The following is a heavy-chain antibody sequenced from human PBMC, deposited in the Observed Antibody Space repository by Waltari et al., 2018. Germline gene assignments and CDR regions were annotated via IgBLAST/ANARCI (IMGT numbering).Heavy chain of an antibody. Sequence: QVQLQESGPGLVKPSQTLSLTCTVSGGSISSGGYYWSWIRQHPGKGLEWIGYIYYSGSTDYNPSLKSRVTISVDTSKNQFSLKLSSVTAADTAVYYCARLGPYIVVVPAANTTPYYFDYWGQGTLVTVSS. CDR3: ARLGPYIVVVPAANTTPYYFDY. CDR2: IYYSGST. D-gene: IGHD2-2*01. J-gene: IGHJ4*02. V-gene: IGHV4-31*03. CDR1: GGSISSGGYY.